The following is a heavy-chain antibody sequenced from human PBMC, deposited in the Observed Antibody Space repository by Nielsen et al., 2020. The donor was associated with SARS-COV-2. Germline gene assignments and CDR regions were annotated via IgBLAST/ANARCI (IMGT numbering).Heavy chain of an antibody. V-gene: IGHV4-34*10. CDR3: ASWPRQSSSWFWN. CDR1: GGSFSGYY. J-gene: IGHJ4*02. CDR2: IHHTGAI. D-gene: IGHD6-13*01. Sequence: SETLSLTCAVYGGSFSGYYWTWIRQPPGRGLEWIGCIHHTGAIDYNPSFKSRVTMSVETSKNQFSLRLTSVTDADTAVYYCASWPRQSSSWFWNWGQGTLVAVAS.